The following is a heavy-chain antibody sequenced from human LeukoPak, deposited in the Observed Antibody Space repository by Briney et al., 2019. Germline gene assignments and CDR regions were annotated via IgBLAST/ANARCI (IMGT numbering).Heavy chain of an antibody. CDR1: GGSFSGYY. Sequence: TSETLSLTCAVYGGSFSGYYWSWIRQPPGKGLEWIGEINHSGSTNYNPSLKSRVTISVDTSKNQFSLKLSSVTAADTAVYYCARGGRITMVRGVIINRSVDYWGQGTLVTVSS. V-gene: IGHV4-34*01. D-gene: IGHD3-10*01. CDR3: ARGGRITMVRGVIINRSVDY. J-gene: IGHJ4*02. CDR2: INHSGST.